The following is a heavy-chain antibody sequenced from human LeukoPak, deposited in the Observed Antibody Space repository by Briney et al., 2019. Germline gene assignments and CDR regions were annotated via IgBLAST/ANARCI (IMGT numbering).Heavy chain of an antibody. D-gene: IGHD3-3*01. CDR2: INPSGGST. Sequence: ASVKVSCKASGYTFTSYYMHWVRQAPGQGLEWMGIINPSGGSTSYAQKFQGRVTMTTDTSTSTAYMELRSLRSDDTAVYYCARDSEVLRFLEWGVYNWFDPWGQGTLVTVSS. CDR3: ARDSEVLRFLEWGVYNWFDP. CDR1: GYTFTSYY. V-gene: IGHV1-46*01. J-gene: IGHJ5*02.